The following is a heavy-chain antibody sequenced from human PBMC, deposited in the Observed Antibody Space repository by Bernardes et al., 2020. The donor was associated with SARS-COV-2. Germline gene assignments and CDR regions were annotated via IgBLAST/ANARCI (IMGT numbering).Heavy chain of an antibody. J-gene: IGHJ4*02. D-gene: IGHD3-22*01. Sequence: SETLSLTCTVSGGSISSYYWSWIRQPPGKGLEWIGYIYYSGSTNYNPSLQSRVTISVDTSKNQFSLKLSSVTAADTAVYYYARHPYYYDSSGYYYDYWGQGTLVTVSS. V-gene: IGHV4-59*01. CDR2: IYYSGST. CDR1: GGSISSYY. CDR3: ARHPYYYDSSGYYYDY.